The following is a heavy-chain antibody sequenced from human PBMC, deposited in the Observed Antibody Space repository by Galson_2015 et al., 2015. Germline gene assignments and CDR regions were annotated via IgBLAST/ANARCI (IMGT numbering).Heavy chain of an antibody. D-gene: IGHD3-16*02. V-gene: IGHV3-33*01. J-gene: IGHJ4*02. CDR2: IWYDGSNK. Sequence: SLRLSCAASGFTFSSYGMHWVRQAPGKGLEWVAVIWYDGSNKYYADSVKGRFTISRDNSKNTLYLQMNSLRAEDTAVRYCARDSSLGELSPLDYWGQGTLVTVSS. CDR3: ARDSSLGELSPLDY. CDR1: GFTFSSYG.